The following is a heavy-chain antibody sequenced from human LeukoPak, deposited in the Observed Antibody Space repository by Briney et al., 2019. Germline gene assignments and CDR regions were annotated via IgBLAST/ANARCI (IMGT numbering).Heavy chain of an antibody. V-gene: IGHV1-18*01. CDR3: ARDRCSGGSCYSPFDP. CDR1: GYTFTSYG. Sequence: GASVKVSCKASGYTFTSYGISWVRQAPGQGLEWMGWISAYNGNTNYAQKLQGRVTMTTDTSTSTAYMELRSLRSDDTAVYYCARDRCSGGSCYSPFDPWGQGTLVTVSS. J-gene: IGHJ5*02. CDR2: ISAYNGNT. D-gene: IGHD2-15*01.